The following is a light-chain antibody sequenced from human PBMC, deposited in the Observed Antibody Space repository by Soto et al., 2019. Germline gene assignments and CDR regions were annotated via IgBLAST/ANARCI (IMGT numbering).Light chain of an antibody. V-gene: IGKV1-13*02. CDR1: QGISSA. CDR3: QQFNSYPLT. Sequence: AIQLTQSPSSLSASVGDRVTITCRASQGISSALAWYQQKPGKAPKLLIYDASSLESGVPSRFSGSGSGKDFTLTISRLQPEDFANYYCQQFNSYPLTFGGGTKVEIK. CDR2: DAS. J-gene: IGKJ4*01.